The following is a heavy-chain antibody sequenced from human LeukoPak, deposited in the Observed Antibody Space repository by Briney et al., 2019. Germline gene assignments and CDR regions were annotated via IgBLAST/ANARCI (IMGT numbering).Heavy chain of an antibody. Sequence: PSETLSLTCTVSGGSISSSSYYWGWIRQPPGKGLEWIGSIYYSGSTYYNPSLKSRVTISVDTSKNQFSLKLSSVTAADTAEYYCARQTPLTYYYDSSGYEFDYWGQGTLVTVSS. D-gene: IGHD3-22*01. V-gene: IGHV4-39*01. CDR3: ARQTPLTYYYDSSGYEFDY. J-gene: IGHJ4*02. CDR2: IYYSGST. CDR1: GGSISSSSYY.